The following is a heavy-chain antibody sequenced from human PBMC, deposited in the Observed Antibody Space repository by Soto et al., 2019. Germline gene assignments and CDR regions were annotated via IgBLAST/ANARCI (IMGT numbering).Heavy chain of an antibody. CDR3: AREPMVRAAHGFDI. Sequence: QVQLVQSGAEVKKPGASVKVSCKASGYTFSDYYIHWVRQAPGQGLEWMGWINPNSVGTNYAQKFQGRVTMTRDTSISTAYMELSRLRSDDTAVYYCAREPMVRAAHGFDIWGQGTMVTVSS. D-gene: IGHD3-10*01. CDR1: GYTFSDYY. V-gene: IGHV1-2*02. J-gene: IGHJ3*02. CDR2: INPNSVGT.